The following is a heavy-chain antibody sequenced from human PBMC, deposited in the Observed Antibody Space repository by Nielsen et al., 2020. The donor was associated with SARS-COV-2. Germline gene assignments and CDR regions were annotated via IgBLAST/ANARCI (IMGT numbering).Heavy chain of an antibody. J-gene: IGHJ4*02. D-gene: IGHD3-10*01. CDR2: IYCDDDE. CDR3: AHRRATMVRGPYFDY. V-gene: IGHV2-5*02. CDR1: GFSLRTSGVG. Sequence: SGPTLVNPTQTLTLTCTFTGFSLRTSGVGVGWIRQPPGKALEWLALIYCDDDERYSPSLRNRLTITKDTSKSQVVLTMTNMDPVDTATYYCAHRRATMVRGPYFDYWGQGTLVTVSS.